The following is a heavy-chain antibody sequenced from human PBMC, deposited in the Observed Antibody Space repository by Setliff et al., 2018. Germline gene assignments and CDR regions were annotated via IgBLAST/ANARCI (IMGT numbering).Heavy chain of an antibody. Sequence: SETLSLTCTVSGGSISSGGYYWSWIRQHPGKGLEWIGYIYHDGNTKSYPSVHFNQSLKSRVTMSVDKSKNQFSPTMSSVTAADAAVYYCARGRNVAARLLDTWGQGSRVTVSS. D-gene: IGHD6-6*01. CDR3: ARGRNVAARLLDT. CDR1: GGSISSGGYY. CDR2: IYHDGNTKSYPSV. J-gene: IGHJ5*02. V-gene: IGHV4-31*03.